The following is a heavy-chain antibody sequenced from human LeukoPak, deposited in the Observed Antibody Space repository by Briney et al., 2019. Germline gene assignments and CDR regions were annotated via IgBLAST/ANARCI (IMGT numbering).Heavy chain of an antibody. Sequence: GGSLRLSCAASGFTFTSYSMSWVRQAPGKGLEWVSAISGSGGSTYYADSVKGRFTISRDNSNNMLFLQMNSLRAEDTAVYYCAKTRPYTIYGVVISPYFDYWGQGTLVTVSS. CDR1: GFTFTSYS. J-gene: IGHJ4*02. D-gene: IGHD3-3*01. V-gene: IGHV3-23*01. CDR3: AKTRPYTIYGVVISPYFDY. CDR2: ISGSGGST.